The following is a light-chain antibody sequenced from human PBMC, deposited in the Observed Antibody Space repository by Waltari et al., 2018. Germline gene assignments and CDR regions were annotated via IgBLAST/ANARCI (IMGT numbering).Light chain of an antibody. CDR3: SSYAGTDNFVV. CDR1: SSDVGAYDY. V-gene: IGLV2-8*01. Sequence: QSALTQPPSASGSPGQSVTISCTGTSSDVGAYDYVSWYQHHPDKAPKLIIFEVNKWPSGVPDRFAGSKSGNTASRTVAGLQAEDEADYYCSSYAGTDNFVVFGGGTKLTVL. CDR2: EVN. J-gene: IGLJ2*01.